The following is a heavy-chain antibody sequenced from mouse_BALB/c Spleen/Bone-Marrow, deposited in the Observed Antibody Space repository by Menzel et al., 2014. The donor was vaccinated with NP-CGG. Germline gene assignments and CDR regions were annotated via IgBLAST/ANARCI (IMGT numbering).Heavy chain of an antibody. CDR2: IWAGGST. J-gene: IGHJ4*01. V-gene: IGHV2-9*02. CDR1: GFSLTSYG. D-gene: IGHD1-1*01. CDR3: ARGYYYGSTYYYAMDY. Sequence: QVQLKDSGPGLVAPSQSLSITCTVSGFSLTSYGVHWVRQPPGKGLEWLGVIWAGGSTNYNSALMSRLSISKDNSKSXVFLKMNSLRTDDTAMYYCARGYYYGSTYYYAMDYWGQGTSVTVSS.